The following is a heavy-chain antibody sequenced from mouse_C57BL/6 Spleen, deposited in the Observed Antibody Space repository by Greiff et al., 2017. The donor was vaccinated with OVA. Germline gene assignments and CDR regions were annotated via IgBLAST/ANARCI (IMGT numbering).Heavy chain of an antibody. D-gene: IGHD3-3*01. CDR3: AREEGDVGYFDV. V-gene: IGHV5-16*01. CDR1: GFTFSDYY. CDR2: INYDGSST. J-gene: IGHJ1*03. Sequence: DVHLVESEGGLVQPGSSMKLSCTASGFTFSDYYMAWVRQAPEKGLEWVANINYDGSSTYYLDSLKSRFIISRDNAKNILYLQMSSLKSEDTATYYCAREEGDVGYFDVWGTGTTVTVSS.